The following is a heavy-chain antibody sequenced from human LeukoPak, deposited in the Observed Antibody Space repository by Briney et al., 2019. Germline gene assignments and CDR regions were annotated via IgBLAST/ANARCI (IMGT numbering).Heavy chain of an antibody. J-gene: IGHJ6*02. CDR3: ARDGDDRYYYYGMDV. CDR1: GFTFSSYS. CDR2: ISSSSSTI. Sequence: PGGSLRLSCAASGFTFSSYSMNWVRQAPGKGLEWVSYISSSSSTIYYADSVKGRFTISRDNSKNTLYLQMNSLRAEDTAVYYCARDGDDRYYYYGMDVWGQGTTVTVSS. V-gene: IGHV3-48*01.